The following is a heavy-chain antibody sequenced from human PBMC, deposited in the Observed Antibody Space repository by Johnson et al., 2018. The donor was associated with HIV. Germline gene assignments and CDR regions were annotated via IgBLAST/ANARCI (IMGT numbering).Heavy chain of an antibody. CDR3: AREIPYDYVWGSYRPGAFDI. J-gene: IGHJ3*02. V-gene: IGHV3-33*01. CDR1: GFTFSSYG. Sequence: QVQLVESGGGVVQPGRSLRLSCAASGFTFSSYGMHWVRQAPGKGLEWVAVIWYDGSNKYYADSVKGRFTISRDNSKNSLYLQMKSLRAEDTALYYCAREIPYDYVWGSYRPGAFDIWGQGTMVTVSS. D-gene: IGHD3-16*02. CDR2: IWYDGSNK.